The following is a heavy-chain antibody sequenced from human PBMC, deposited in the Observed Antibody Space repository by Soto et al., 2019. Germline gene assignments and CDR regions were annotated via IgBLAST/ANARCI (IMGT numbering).Heavy chain of an antibody. CDR1: GFTFSSYS. CDR2: ISSSSSYI. V-gene: IGHV3-21*01. D-gene: IGHD6-13*01. J-gene: IGHJ5*02. Sequence: GGSLRLSCAASGFTFSSYSMNWVRQATGKGLEWVSSISSSSSYIYYADSVKGRFTISRDNAKNSLYLQMNSLRAEDTAVYYCARESGSSSWVDSAFDPWGQGTLVTVSS. CDR3: ARESGSSSWVDSAFDP.